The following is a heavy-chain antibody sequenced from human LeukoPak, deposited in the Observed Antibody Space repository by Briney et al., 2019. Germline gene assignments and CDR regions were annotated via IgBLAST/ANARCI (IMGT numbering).Heavy chain of an antibody. D-gene: IGHD4-17*01. Sequence: SETLSLTCTVSGGSISSGGYYWSWIRQHPGKGLEWIGYIYYSGSTYYNPSLKSRVTISVDTSKNQFSLKLSSVTAADTAVYYCARGLDYGDYIYWYFDLWGRGTLVTVSS. J-gene: IGHJ2*01. CDR1: GGSISSGGYY. V-gene: IGHV4-31*03. CDR3: ARGLDYGDYIYWYFDL. CDR2: IYYSGST.